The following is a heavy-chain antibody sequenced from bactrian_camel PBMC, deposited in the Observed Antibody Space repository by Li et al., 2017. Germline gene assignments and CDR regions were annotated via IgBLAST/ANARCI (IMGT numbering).Heavy chain of an antibody. V-gene: IGHV3S40*01. CDR3: ARPRESSWASVYNY. CDR2: ISISEGST. J-gene: IGHJ4*01. D-gene: IGHD6*01. CDR1: GFTFSSYS. Sequence: DVQLVESGGGLVQSGGSLRLSCAASGFTFSSYSMSWVRQAPGKGLEWVSYISISEGSTYYADSVKGRFTISRDNAKNTLYLQLNSLKTEDTAQYYCARPRESSWASVYNYWGQGTQVTVS.